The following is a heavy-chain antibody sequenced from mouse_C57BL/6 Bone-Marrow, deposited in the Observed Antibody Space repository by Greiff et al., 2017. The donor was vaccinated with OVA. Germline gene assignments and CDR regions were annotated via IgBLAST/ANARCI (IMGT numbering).Heavy chain of an antibody. J-gene: IGHJ2*01. CDR1: GYTFTSYW. CDR3: ARRGGYYLDY. Sequence: VQLQQPGAELVMPGASVKLSCKASGYTFTSYWMHWVKQRPGQGLEWIGEIDPSDSYTNYNQKFKGKATLTVDTSSSTAYMQLSSLTSEDSAVYYCARRGGYYLDYWGQGTTLTVSS. V-gene: IGHV1-69*01. D-gene: IGHD1-1*02. CDR2: IDPSDSYT.